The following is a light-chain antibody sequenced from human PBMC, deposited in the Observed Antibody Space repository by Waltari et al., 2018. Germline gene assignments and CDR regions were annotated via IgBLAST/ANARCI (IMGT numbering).Light chain of an antibody. Sequence: SSELSQDPTVSVALGQAVNITCQGDSLRRECVSWYQQKPGQAPVLVSYGQNKRPSGIPDRISGSRSGNTASLTIAGAEAADEADYYCYSRNSDDFTYVFGTGTKLTVL. J-gene: IGLJ1*01. CDR2: GQN. CDR1: SLRREC. V-gene: IGLV3-19*01. CDR3: YSRNSDDFTYV.